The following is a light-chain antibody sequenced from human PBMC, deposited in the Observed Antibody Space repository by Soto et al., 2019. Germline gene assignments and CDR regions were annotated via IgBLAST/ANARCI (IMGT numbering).Light chain of an antibody. Sequence: QSALTQPASVSGSPGQSITISCTGTSSDVGGYNYVSWYQQHPGKAPKLMIYDVSNRPSGVSNRFSGSKSGNTASLTISGLQAEDEADYYCISYTSSSPRFSGGTQLTVL. J-gene: IGLJ2*01. CDR2: DVS. CDR1: SSDVGGYNY. V-gene: IGLV2-14*01. CDR3: ISYTSSSPR.